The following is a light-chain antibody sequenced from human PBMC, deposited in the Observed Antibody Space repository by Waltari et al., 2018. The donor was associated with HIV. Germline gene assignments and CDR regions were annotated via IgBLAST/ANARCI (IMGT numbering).Light chain of an antibody. Sequence: QSVLTQPPSVSGAPGQGVPISCPGTNSNIGEVSGVPWYQHLPGAAPKLLIYDINNRPSGVPDRFSGSKSGTSASLAITGLQVEDEGDYFCQSYDSSLNVIFGGGTKLTVL. J-gene: IGLJ2*01. CDR3: QSYDSSLNVI. CDR2: DIN. CDR1: NSNIGEVSG. V-gene: IGLV1-40*01.